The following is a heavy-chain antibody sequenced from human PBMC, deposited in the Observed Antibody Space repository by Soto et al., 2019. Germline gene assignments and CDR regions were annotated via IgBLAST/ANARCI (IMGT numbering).Heavy chain of an antibody. Sequence: SETLSLTCTVSGVSISTGGYYWSWIRQHPGKGLEWIGNIYYSGRTYYNPSLKSRVILSVDTSKNHFSLNLRSLTAADSAMYYCASVIGGEVWCQAATDTVAS. CDR1: GVSISTGGYY. V-gene: IGHV4-31*03. J-gene: IGHJ3*01. D-gene: IGHD3-16*01. CDR3: ASVIGGEV. CDR2: IYYSGRT.